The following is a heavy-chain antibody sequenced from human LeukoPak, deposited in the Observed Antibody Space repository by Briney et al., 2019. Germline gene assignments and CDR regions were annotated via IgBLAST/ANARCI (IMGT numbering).Heavy chain of an antibody. CDR2: IYTSGTT. V-gene: IGHV4-4*09. CDR3: ARGYSSSSPFDY. CDR1: GGSISSYY. J-gene: IGHJ4*02. Sequence: SETLSLTCTVSGGSISSYYWSWLRQPPGKGLEWHGYIYTSGTTNYNPSLKSRLTISVDTSKNQFSLKLNSVTAADTAVYYCARGYSSSSPFDYWGQGTLVTVSS. D-gene: IGHD6-13*01.